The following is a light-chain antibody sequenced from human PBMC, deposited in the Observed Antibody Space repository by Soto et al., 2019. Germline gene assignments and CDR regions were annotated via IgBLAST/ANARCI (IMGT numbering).Light chain of an antibody. V-gene: IGLV2-14*03. CDR2: DVS. CDR3: SSYTSSSTV. Sequence: QAVVTQPASVSGSPGQSITISCTGTSSDVGGYNSVSWYQQHPGKAPKLMLYDVSNRPSGVSNRFSGSKSGNTASLTISGLQAEDEADYYCSSYTSSSTVFAGGTKVTVL. J-gene: IGLJ3*02. CDR1: SSDVGGYNS.